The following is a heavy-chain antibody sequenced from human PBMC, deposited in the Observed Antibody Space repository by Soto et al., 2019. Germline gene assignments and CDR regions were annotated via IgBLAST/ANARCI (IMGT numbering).Heavy chain of an antibody. CDR3: ATCIGSSCNSYHYYGLDV. J-gene: IGHJ6*02. Sequence: SETLSLTCTVSGGSISSYFWSWIRQPAGEALEWTGRIYTSGTTDYNPSLKSRVTMTVDTSKNHVSLTLHSVTAADTAVYYCATCIGSSCNSYHYYGLDVWGQGTTVTVSS. CDR2: IYTSGTT. D-gene: IGHD2-2*02. V-gene: IGHV4-4*07. CDR1: GGSISSYF.